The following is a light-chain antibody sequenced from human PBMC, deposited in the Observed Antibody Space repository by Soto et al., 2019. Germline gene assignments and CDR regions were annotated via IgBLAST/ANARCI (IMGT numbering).Light chain of an antibody. Sequence: TQSPDTLSLPPGERATLSCRASQSISTWLAWYQQKPGKAPKLLIFDASTLQSGVPSRFSGSGSGTEFTLTISSLQPEDVATYFCQKYNSALTFGQGTRLEIK. CDR3: QKYNSALT. V-gene: IGKV1-5*01. CDR1: QSISTW. J-gene: IGKJ5*01. CDR2: DAS.